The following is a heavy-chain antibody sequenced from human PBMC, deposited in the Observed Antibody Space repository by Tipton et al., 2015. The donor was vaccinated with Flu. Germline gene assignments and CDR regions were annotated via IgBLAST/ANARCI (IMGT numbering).Heavy chain of an antibody. D-gene: IGHD1-14*01. CDR3: ARDEGGTYPD. J-gene: IGHJ4*02. CDR1: GFTVSTSY. Sequence: AVSGFTVSTSYMSWVRQPPGKGLEWVSIVYDDGRTYYADSVEGRFAISRDNSKNNLYLQMNSLRADDTAVYFCARDEGGTYPDWGQGTLVTVSS. V-gene: IGHV3-53*01. CDR2: VYDDGRT.